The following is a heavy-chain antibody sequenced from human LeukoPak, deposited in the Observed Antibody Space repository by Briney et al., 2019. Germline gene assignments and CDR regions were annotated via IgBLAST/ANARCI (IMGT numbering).Heavy chain of an antibody. V-gene: IGHV3-23*01. D-gene: IGHD6-19*01. Sequence: GGSLRLSCAASGFTFSTYAMSWVRQAPEKGLEWVSVISGSSNNTYYADSVKGRFTISRDNAKNSLYLQMNSLRAEDTAVYYCATQFWWAAVAGKVLDYWGQGTLVTVSS. CDR3: ATQFWWAAVAGKVLDY. J-gene: IGHJ4*02. CDR1: GFTFSTYA. CDR2: ISGSSNNT.